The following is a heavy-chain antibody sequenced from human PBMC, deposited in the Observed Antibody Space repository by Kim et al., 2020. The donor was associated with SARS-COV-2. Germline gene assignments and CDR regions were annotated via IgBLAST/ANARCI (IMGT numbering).Heavy chain of an antibody. CDR3: ARVTAPWYNYFDP. CDR2: VYTSGAT. Sequence: SETLSLTCTVSGGSINSYYWTWIRQPAGKGLEWIGRVYTSGATNYNPSLKSRVSMSVDTSKNQFSLRLSSVTAADTAVYYCARVTAPWYNYFDPWPREP. CDR1: GGSINSYY. J-gene: IGHJ5*02. V-gene: IGHV4-4*07. D-gene: IGHD1-1*01.